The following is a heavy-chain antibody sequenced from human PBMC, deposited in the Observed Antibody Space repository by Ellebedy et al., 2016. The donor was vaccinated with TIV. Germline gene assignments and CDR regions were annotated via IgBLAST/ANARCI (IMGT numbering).Heavy chain of an antibody. J-gene: IGHJ4*02. CDR1: GFTFSSCT. CDR2: ISGSGGGT. V-gene: IGHV3-23*01. CDR3: ASSRYHYYLGNTIFVY. D-gene: IGHD3-10*01. Sequence: GESLKISCAASGFTFSSCTMNWVRQAPGKGLEWVSGISGSGGGTNSADSVKGRFTISRDNSKNTLYLQMNSLRAEDTAVYYCASSRYHYYLGNTIFVYWGQGTLVTVAS.